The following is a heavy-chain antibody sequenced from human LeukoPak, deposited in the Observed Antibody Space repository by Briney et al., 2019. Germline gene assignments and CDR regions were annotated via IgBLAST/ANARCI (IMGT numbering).Heavy chain of an antibody. Sequence: GRSLRLSCAASGFTFSTYALHWVRQAPGKGLEWVAVISYDDGSNKYYADSVKGRFTISRDNSKNTLYLQMNSLRTEDTAAYYCARESGGNTPYYFDYWGQGTLVTVSS. V-gene: IGHV3-30*04. CDR3: ARESGGNTPYYFDY. J-gene: IGHJ4*02. CDR2: ISYDDGSNK. CDR1: GFTFSTYA. D-gene: IGHD2-2*02.